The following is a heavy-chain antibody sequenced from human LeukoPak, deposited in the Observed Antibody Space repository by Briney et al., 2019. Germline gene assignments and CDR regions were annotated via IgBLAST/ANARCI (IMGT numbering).Heavy chain of an antibody. CDR3: AREGFGELFHFDY. CDR1: GFTFRSYG. J-gene: IGHJ4*02. Sequence: PGGSLRLSCEASGFTFRSYGMHWVRQAPGKGLEWVAVISYDGNDRYYADSVKSRFTISRDNSKNTLYVQMNSLRPEDTAVYYCAREGFGELFHFDYWGQGTLVTVSS. CDR2: ISYDGNDR. D-gene: IGHD3-10*01. V-gene: IGHV3-30-3*01.